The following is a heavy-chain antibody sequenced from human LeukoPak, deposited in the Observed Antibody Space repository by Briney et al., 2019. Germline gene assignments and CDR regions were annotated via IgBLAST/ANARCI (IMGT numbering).Heavy chain of an antibody. CDR2: MNPNSGNT. V-gene: IGHV1-8*01. CDR3: ARANMNWFDP. Sequence: ASVKVSCKASGYTFTSYDINWVRQATGQGLEWMGWMNPNSGNTGYAQKFQGRVTMTRTISISSAYMELSSIRSEDTAVYSSARANMNWFDPWGQGNLVTVSS. CDR1: GYTFTSYD. J-gene: IGHJ5*02. D-gene: IGHD2/OR15-2a*01.